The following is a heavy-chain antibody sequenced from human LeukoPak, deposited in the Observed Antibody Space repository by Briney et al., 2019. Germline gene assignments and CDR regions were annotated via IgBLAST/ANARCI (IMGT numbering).Heavy chain of an antibody. CDR2: IYYSGST. V-gene: IGHV4-39*07. Sequence: PSETLSPTCTVSGGSISSGTYYWGGMRQPPGKGLEWIGSIYYSGSTYYNPSLKSRVTISLDSSKNYFSLKLNSVTAADTAVYYCARDKEEMAHDYWGQGILVTVSS. J-gene: IGHJ4*02. D-gene: IGHD5-24*01. CDR1: GGSISSGTYY. CDR3: ARDKEEMAHDY.